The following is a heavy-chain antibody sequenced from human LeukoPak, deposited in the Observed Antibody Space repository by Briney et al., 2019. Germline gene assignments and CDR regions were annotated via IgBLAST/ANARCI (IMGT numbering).Heavy chain of an antibody. D-gene: IGHD2-15*01. CDR2: INHSGST. J-gene: IGHJ4*02. CDR1: GGSISSSSYY. Sequence: PSETLSLTCTVSGGSISSSSYYWSWIRQPPGKGLEWIGEINHSGSTNYNPSLKSRVTISVDTSKNQFSLKLSSVTAADTAVYYCARPGSSYLYRGAIDYWGQGTLVTVSS. V-gene: IGHV4-39*07. CDR3: ARPGSSYLYRGAIDY.